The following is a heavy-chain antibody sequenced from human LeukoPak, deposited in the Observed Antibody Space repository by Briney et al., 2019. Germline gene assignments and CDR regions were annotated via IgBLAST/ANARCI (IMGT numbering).Heavy chain of an antibody. CDR1: GYSISSGYY. CDR3: ARERDTNFDY. J-gene: IGHJ4*02. Sequence: SETLSLTCTVSGYSISSGYYWGWIRQPPGKGLEWIGSIYHSGSTYYNPSLKSRVTISVDTSKNQFSLKLSSVTAADTAVYYCARERDTNFDYWGQGTLVTVSS. V-gene: IGHV4-38-2*02. CDR2: IYHSGST.